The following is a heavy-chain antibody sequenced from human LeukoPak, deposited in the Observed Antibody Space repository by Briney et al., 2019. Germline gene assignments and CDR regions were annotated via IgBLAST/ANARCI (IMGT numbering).Heavy chain of an antibody. V-gene: IGHV3-23*01. D-gene: IGHD2-2*01. CDR2: ISGSGGST. CDR3: ARGCTTTSCYDY. Sequence: GGSLRLSCAASGFTFSSYAMSWVRQAPGKGLEWVSAISGSGGSTYYADSVKGRFTISRDNAKNSLYLHVNSLRAEDTAVYYCARGCTTTSCYDYWGQGTLVTVSS. CDR1: GFTFSSYA. J-gene: IGHJ4*02.